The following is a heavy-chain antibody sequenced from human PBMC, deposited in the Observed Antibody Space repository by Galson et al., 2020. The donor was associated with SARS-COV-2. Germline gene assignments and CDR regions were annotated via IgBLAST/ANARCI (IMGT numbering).Heavy chain of an antibody. CDR2: ISPYNGDT. Sequence: ASVKVSCKASGYTFTTYYISWVRQAPGQGLEWMGWISPYNGDTNYAQNLQGRVSMTTDTSTGTAYMELKSLRSDDTAVYFCARSLSLGECSGGSCYSYLGQGTLVTVSS. J-gene: IGHJ1*01. V-gene: IGHV1-18*01. D-gene: IGHD2-15*01. CDR1: GYTFTTYY. CDR3: ARSLSLGECSGGSCYSY.